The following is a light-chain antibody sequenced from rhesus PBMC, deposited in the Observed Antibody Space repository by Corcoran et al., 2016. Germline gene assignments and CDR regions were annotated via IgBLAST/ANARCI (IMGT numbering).Light chain of an antibody. V-gene: IGKV1-25*02. CDR2: AAS. J-gene: IGKJ2*01. Sequence: DIQMTQSPSSLSASVGDRVTITCRASQDISNYLAWSQQKRGETPKLLIYAASGLQSGIPSRFSGSGSVTDFTLTISSLQSEDFATYYCQHYYSTPPSFGHGTKVEIK. CDR1: QDISNY. CDR3: QHYYSTPPS.